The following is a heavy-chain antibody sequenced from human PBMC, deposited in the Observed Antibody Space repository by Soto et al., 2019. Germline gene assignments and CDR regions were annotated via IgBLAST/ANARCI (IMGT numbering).Heavy chain of an antibody. CDR1: GFTVTAKY. CDR2: ISTAGIT. D-gene: IGHD2-21*02. CDR3: AASVTAPGGFDV. V-gene: IGHV3-53*01. Sequence: EVQLVESGGELIQPGGSLRLSCAVSGFTVTAKYMIWVRQAPGKDLEWVSGISTAGITYYADSVRGRFSISRDRTKNTRSLQMDTLTVDDTAVYYCAASVTAPGGFDVWCQGTMVTVSA. J-gene: IGHJ3*01.